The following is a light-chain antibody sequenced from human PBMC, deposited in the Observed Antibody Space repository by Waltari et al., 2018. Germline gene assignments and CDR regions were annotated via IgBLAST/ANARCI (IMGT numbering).Light chain of an antibody. J-gene: IGLJ7*01. CDR1: SGSVSTNNS. Sequence: TVVTQEPSLSVSPGGTVTLTCGLTSGSVSTNNSPSWYQQTPGPPPRTLLYDTYRRPSGGPDRCSGSVLDNKAALTITGAQSDDESDYYCLLYIGDGISLIGGGTRLTVL. CDR3: LLYIGDGISL. CDR2: DTY. V-gene: IGLV8-61*01.